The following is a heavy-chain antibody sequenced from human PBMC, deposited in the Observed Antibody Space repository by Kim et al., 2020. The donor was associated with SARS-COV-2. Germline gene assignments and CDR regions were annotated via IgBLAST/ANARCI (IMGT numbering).Heavy chain of an antibody. D-gene: IGHD6-19*01. V-gene: IGHV3-9*01. J-gene: IGHJ4*02. CDR2: ISWNSGSI. CDR3: AKDKIAVAAGGGLDY. Sequence: GGSLRLSCAASGFTFDDYAMHWVRQAPGKGLEWVSGISWNSGSIGYADSVKGRFTISRDNAKNSLYLQMNSLRAEDTALYYCAKDKIAVAAGGGLDYWGQGTLVTVSS. CDR1: GFTFDDYA.